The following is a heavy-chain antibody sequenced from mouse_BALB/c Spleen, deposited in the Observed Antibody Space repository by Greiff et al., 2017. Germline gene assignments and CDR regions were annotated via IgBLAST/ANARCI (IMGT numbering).Heavy chain of an antibody. D-gene: IGHD1-2*01. CDR1: GYSITSDYA. CDR3: ARRAFITTATDY. V-gene: IGHV3-2*02. CDR2: ISYSGST. J-gene: IGHJ2*01. Sequence: VQLKESGPGLVKPSQSLSLTCTVTGYSITSDYAWNWIRQFPGNKLEWMGYISYSGSTSYNPSLKSRISITRDTSKNQFFLQLNSVTTEDTATYYCARRAFITTATDYWGQGTTLTVSS.